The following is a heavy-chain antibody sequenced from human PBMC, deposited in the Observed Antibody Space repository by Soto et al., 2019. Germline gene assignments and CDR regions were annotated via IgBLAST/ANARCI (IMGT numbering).Heavy chain of an antibody. J-gene: IGHJ4*02. CDR2: IYSGGST. Sequence: EVQLVESGGGLVQPGGSLRLSCAASGFTVNNNYMSWVRQDPGKGLEWVSIIYSGGSTYYADSVKGRFTTSRDISKNMLFLQMNSLRAYDTAVYYCAIGLGTTGYYYGLDFWGQGTLVTVSS. CDR1: GFTVNNNY. D-gene: IGHD3-22*01. V-gene: IGHV3-66*01. CDR3: AIGLGTTGYYYGLDF.